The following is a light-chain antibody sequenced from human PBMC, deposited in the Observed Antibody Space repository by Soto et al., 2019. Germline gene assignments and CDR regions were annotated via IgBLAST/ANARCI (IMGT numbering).Light chain of an antibody. CDR2: DAS. J-gene: IGKJ2*01. CDR1: QSVSSY. CDR3: QQRSNWPPET. Sequence: EIVLTQSPATLSLSPGERATLSCRASQSVSSYLAWHQQKPGQAPRLLIYDASNRATGIPARFSGSGSGTDFTLTISSLEPEDFAVYYCQQRSNWPPETFGQGTKLEIK. V-gene: IGKV3-11*01.